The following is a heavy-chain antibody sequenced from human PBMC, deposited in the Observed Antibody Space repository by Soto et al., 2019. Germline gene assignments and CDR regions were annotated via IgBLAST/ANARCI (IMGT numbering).Heavy chain of an antibody. CDR1: GGSFSGYY. J-gene: IGHJ4*02. Sequence: PSETLSLTCAVYGGSFSGYYWSWIRQPPGKGLEWIGEINHSGSTNYNPSLKSRVTISVDTSKNQFSLKLSSVTAADTAVYYCARGQVTTPFDYWGQGTLVTVSS. V-gene: IGHV4-34*01. CDR2: INHSGST. CDR3: ARGQVTTPFDY. D-gene: IGHD4-17*01.